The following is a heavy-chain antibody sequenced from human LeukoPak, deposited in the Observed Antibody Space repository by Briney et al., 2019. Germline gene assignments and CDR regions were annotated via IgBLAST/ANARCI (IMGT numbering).Heavy chain of an antibody. J-gene: IGHJ4*02. Sequence: ASVKVSCKASGYIFTSYYINWVRQATGQGLEWMGWMNPNSGNTGYAQKFQGRVTMTRNTSKSTAYLELSSLRSEDTAVYYWARERRVGYSYGFGYWGQGTLVTVSS. CDR1: GYIFTSYY. CDR3: ARERRVGYSYGFGY. D-gene: IGHD5-18*01. CDR2: MNPNSGNT. V-gene: IGHV1-8*01.